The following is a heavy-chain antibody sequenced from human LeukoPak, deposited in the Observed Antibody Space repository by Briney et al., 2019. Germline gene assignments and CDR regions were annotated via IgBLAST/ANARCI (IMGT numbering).Heavy chain of an antibody. CDR1: GGSISSYY. Sequence: SETLSLTCTVSGGSISSYYWSWIRQPPGKGLEWIGNIYHSGSTNSNPSLKSRVTMTVDTSKNQFSLKLSSVTAADTAVYYCAREADYGDPKGFDCWGQGTLATVSS. J-gene: IGHJ4*02. D-gene: IGHD4-17*01. V-gene: IGHV4-59*01. CDR3: AREADYGDPKGFDC. CDR2: IYHSGST.